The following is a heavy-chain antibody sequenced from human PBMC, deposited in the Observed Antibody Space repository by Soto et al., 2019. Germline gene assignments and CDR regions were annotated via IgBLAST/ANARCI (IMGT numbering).Heavy chain of an antibody. Sequence: SVKVSCKAAGGTFSSYAISWVRQAPGQGLEWMGGIIPIFGTANYAQKFQGRVTITADKSTSTAYMELSSLRSEDTAVYYCARKLGDYDFWSGSSYYYYYYGMDVWGQGTTVTVSS. J-gene: IGHJ6*02. CDR3: ARKLGDYDFWSGSSYYYYYYGMDV. V-gene: IGHV1-69*06. CDR1: GGTFSSYA. CDR2: IIPIFGTA. D-gene: IGHD3-3*01.